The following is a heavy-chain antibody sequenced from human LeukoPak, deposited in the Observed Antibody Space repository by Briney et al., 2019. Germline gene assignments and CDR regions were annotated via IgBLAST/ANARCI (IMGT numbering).Heavy chain of an antibody. J-gene: IGHJ4*02. CDR2: IHTSGST. Sequence: SETLSLTCTVSGGPFSNSYWSWIRQPSGKGLEWIGRIHTSGSTNYNPSLNHRLTMSIDAPKNQISLRLSSVTAADTAIYYCVTDEGGYWGQGTLVTVSS. V-gene: IGHV4-4*07. CDR1: GGPFSNSY. D-gene: IGHD3-16*01. CDR3: VTDEGGY.